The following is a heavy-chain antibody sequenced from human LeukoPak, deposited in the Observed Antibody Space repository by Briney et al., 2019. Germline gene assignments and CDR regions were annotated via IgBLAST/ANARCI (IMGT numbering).Heavy chain of an antibody. CDR2: VDHSGGT. J-gene: IGHJ4*02. D-gene: IGHD3-10*01. Sequence: SETLSLTCAVYGGSFSGYYWSWIRQPPGKGLEWIGSVDHSGGTYYNPSLRSRVSISVDTSKNQFSLKLSSVTAADTAVYSCAGFTFFRGVITFDYWGQGTLVTVSS. CDR1: GGSFSGYY. CDR3: AGFTFFRGVITFDY. V-gene: IGHV4-34*01.